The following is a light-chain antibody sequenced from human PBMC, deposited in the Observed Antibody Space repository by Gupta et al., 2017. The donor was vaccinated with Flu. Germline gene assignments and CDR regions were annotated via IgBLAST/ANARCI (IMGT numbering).Light chain of an antibody. CDR2: GAS. CDR3: QQDGSSPWT. V-gene: IGKV3-20*01. CDR1: QSVGSSY. Sequence: GTLSLSPGERATLSCRASQSVGSSYLAWYQQKPGQAPRLLIYGASSRATGIPDRFSGSGSGTDFTLTISRLEPEDFAVYYCQQDGSSPWTFGQGTKVEIK. J-gene: IGKJ1*01.